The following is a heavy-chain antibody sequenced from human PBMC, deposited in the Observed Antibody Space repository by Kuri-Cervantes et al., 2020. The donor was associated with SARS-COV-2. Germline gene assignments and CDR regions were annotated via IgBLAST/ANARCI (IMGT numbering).Heavy chain of an antibody. CDR2: INPNSGGT. CDR1: GYTFTGSY. CDR3: ARDSGDDFWTGSLAGYFDY. Sequence: ASVKVSCKASGYTFTGSYMHWVRQAPGQGLEWMGWINPNSGGTNSAQKFQGRVTMTRDMSITTTYMELSRLRSDDTALYYCARDSGDDFWTGSLAGYFDYWGQGTLVTDSS. D-gene: IGHD3/OR15-3a*01. V-gene: IGHV1-2*02. J-gene: IGHJ4*02.